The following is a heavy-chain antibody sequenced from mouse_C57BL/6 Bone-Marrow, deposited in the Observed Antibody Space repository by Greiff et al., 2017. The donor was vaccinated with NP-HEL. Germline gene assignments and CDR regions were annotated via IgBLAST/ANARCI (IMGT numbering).Heavy chain of an antibody. CDR2: INPNNGGT. CDR1: GYTFTDYN. V-gene: IGHV1-18*01. D-gene: IGHD2-4*01. J-gene: IGHJ3*01. Sequence: EVKLVESGPELVKPGASVKIPCKASGYTFTDYNMDWVKQSHGKSLEWIGDINPNNGGTIYNQKFKGKATLTVDKSSSTAYMELRSLTSEDTAVYYCARGFGLRRFAYWGQGTLVTVSA. CDR3: ARGFGLRRFAY.